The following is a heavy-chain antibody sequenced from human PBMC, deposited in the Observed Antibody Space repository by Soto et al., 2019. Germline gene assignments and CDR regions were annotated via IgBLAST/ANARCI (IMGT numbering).Heavy chain of an antibody. Sequence: GGSLRLSCAASGFTFSSYSMNWVRQAPGKGLEWVSSISSSSSYIYYADSVKGRFTISRDNAKNSLYLQMNSLRAEDTAVYYCARDRALDIVATIDTVDIWGQGTMVTVSS. CDR1: GFTFSSYS. J-gene: IGHJ3*02. V-gene: IGHV3-21*01. CDR2: ISSSSSYI. D-gene: IGHD5-12*01. CDR3: ARDRALDIVATIDTVDI.